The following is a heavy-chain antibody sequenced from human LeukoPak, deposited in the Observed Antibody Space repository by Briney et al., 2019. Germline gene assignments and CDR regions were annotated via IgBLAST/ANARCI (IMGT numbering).Heavy chain of an antibody. CDR3: TTDPPLDVPGVG. J-gene: IGHJ4*02. Sequence: GGSLGLSCAASGFTFSDAWMTWVRQAPGKGLEWVGRIKSKTDGGTTDYAAPVKARFTISRVDSKNTLYLQMNRLKTEDTAVYYCTTDPPLDVPGVGWGQGTLVTVSS. CDR2: IKSKTDGGTT. CDR1: GFTFSDAW. D-gene: IGHD1-26*01. V-gene: IGHV3-15*01.